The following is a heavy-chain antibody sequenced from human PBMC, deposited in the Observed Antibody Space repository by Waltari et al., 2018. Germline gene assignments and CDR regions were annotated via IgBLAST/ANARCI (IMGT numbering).Heavy chain of an antibody. V-gene: IGHV4-39*01. Sequence: QLQLQESGPGLVKPSETLSLTCTVSGGSIRSSSYYWGWIRQPPGKGLEWIGSIYYSGSTYDNPSLKSRVTISVDTSKNQFSLKLSSVTAADTAVYYWARGRGRFLEWLSRGWFDPWGQGTLVTVSS. D-gene: IGHD3-3*01. CDR2: IYYSGST. CDR1: GGSIRSSSYY. J-gene: IGHJ5*02. CDR3: ARGRGRFLEWLSRGWFDP.